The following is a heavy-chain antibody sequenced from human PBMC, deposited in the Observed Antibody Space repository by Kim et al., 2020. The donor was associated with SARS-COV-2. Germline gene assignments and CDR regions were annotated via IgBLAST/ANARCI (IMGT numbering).Heavy chain of an antibody. D-gene: IGHD6-19*01. J-gene: IGHJ4*02. V-gene: IGHV3-48*03. CDR1: GFTFTSYE. CDR3: ARESAEAGNDY. Sequence: GGSLRLSCAASGFTFTSYELEWVRQAPGKGLAWVSSISGSGTTIHYADYVKGRLTISRDNAKNALYLEMNSLRAEDTAAYNCARESAEAGNDYWGQGTLVTGS. CDR2: ISGSGTTI.